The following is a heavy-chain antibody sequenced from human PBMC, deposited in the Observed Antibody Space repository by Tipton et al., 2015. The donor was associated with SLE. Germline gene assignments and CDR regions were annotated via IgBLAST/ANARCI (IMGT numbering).Heavy chain of an antibody. CDR2: VSGSDGTT. CDR1: GFSFSSYA. CDR3: VKDKQWHDAFDI. D-gene: IGHD6-19*01. V-gene: IGHV3-23*01. J-gene: IGHJ3*02. Sequence: GSLRLSCAASGFSFSSYAMSWVRQAPGKGLEWVSAVSGSDGTTYYADSVKGRFTISRDNSRNTLYLQMNSLRAEDTAVYYCVKDKQWHDAFDIWGQGTMVTVSS.